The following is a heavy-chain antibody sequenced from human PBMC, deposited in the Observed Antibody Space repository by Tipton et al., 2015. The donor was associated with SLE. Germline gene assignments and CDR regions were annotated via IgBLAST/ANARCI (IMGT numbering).Heavy chain of an antibody. J-gene: IGHJ4*02. CDR3: ARENYFDY. CDR1: GGSISSGGYY. Sequence: TLSLTCTVSGGSISSGGYYWGWIRPHPGKGLEWIGYIYYSGSTYYNPSLKSRVTISLDTSKNQFSLKLSSVTAADTAVYYCARENYFDYWGQGTLVTVSS. CDR2: IYYSGST. V-gene: IGHV4-31*03.